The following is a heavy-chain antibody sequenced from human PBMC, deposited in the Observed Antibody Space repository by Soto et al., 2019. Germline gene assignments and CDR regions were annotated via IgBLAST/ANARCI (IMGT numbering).Heavy chain of an antibody. D-gene: IGHD3-16*01. V-gene: IGHV1-18*01. Sequence: ASVKVSCKASGYTFTSYGISWVRQAPGQGLEWMGWISAYNGNTNYAQKLQGRVTMTTDTSTSTAYMELRSLRSDDTAVYYCARDPSPRIRHSWFDPWGKGILVTVSS. CDR1: GYTFTSYG. CDR3: ARDPSPRIRHSWFDP. CDR2: ISAYNGNT. J-gene: IGHJ5*02.